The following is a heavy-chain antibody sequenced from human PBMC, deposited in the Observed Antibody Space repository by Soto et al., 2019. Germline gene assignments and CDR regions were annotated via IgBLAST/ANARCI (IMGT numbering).Heavy chain of an antibody. CDR2: ISSSSTTI. CDR3: ARDSRYKQLLSNPV. V-gene: IGHV3-48*01. CDR1: GFTFSSYS. Sequence: GGSLRLSCAASGFTFSSYSMNWVRQAPGKGLEWVSYISSSSTTIYYADSVKGRFTISRDNAKNSLYLQMNSLRAEDTAVYYCARDSRYKQLLSNPVWGKGTTVTVSS. J-gene: IGHJ6*04. D-gene: IGHD2-2*01.